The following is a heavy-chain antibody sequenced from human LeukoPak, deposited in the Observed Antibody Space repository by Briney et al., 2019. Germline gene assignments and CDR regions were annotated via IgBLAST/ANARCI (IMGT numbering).Heavy chain of an antibody. CDR2: INPSGGST. D-gene: IGHD2-2*01. CDR3: ARDGGYCSSGTVCYSRAEYYYYGMDV. Sequence: ASVKVSCKASGYTFTSYYMHWVRQAPGQGLEWMGIINPSGGSTSYAQKFQGRVTMTRDTSTSTVYMELSSLRSEDTAVYYCARDGGYCSSGTVCYSRAEYYYYGMDVWGQGTTVTVSS. CDR1: GYTFTSYY. J-gene: IGHJ6*02. V-gene: IGHV1-46*01.